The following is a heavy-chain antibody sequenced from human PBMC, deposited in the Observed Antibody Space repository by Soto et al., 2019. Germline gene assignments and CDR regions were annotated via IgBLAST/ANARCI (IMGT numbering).Heavy chain of an antibody. J-gene: IGHJ4*02. CDR3: AGSPNSYYDSSGYYYGDNY. CDR1: GFTFSSYS. CDR2: ISSSSSTI. Sequence: GGSLRLSCAASGFTFSSYSMNWVRQAPGKGLEWVSYISSSSSTIYYADSVKGRFTISRDNAKNPLYLQMNSLRDEDTAVYYCAGSPNSYYDSSGYYYGDNYWGQGTLVTVSS. V-gene: IGHV3-48*02. D-gene: IGHD3-22*01.